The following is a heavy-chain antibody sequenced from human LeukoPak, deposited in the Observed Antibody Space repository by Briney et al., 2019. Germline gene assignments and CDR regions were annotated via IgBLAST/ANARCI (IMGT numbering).Heavy chain of an antibody. D-gene: IGHD4-17*01. CDR3: AKGGDYGICYYVMAG. CDR2: ISWNSGSI. Sequence: GGSLRLSCAASGFTFDDYAMHWVRQAPGKGLEWVSGISWNSGSIAYADSVKGRFTISRDNAKNSLYLQMKSLRAEDTALYYCAKGGDYGICYYVMAGWGQGTTVTVSS. V-gene: IGHV3-9*01. CDR1: GFTFDDYA. J-gene: IGHJ6*02.